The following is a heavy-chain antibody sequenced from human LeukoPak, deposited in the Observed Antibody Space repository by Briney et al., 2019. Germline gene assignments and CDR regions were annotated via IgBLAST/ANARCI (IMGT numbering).Heavy chain of an antibody. D-gene: IGHD1-26*01. J-gene: IGHJ4*02. CDR2: IYYDGGEKWNDGNNK. CDR1: DFTFSLYG. Sequence: GGSLRLSCTASDFTFSLYGMHWVRQAPGKGLEWVAAIYYDGGEKWNDGNNKYYADSVKGRFTISRDNFKNTLYLQMSSLRAEDMAVYYCARDSWESGLDYFDYWGQGTLVTVSS. V-gene: IGHV3-33*01. CDR3: ARDSWESGLDYFDY.